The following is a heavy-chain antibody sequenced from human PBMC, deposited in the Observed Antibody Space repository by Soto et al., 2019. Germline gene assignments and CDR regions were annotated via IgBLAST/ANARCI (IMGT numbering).Heavy chain of an antibody. J-gene: IGHJ6*02. CDR3: AKVLGYCSSSSCSREAYYYYGMDV. CDR2: ISYDGGNK. V-gene: IGHV3-30*18. D-gene: IGHD2-2*03. Sequence: GGSLRLSCAASGFTFSSYGMHWVRQAPGKGLEWVAVISYDGGNKYYGDSVKGRFTISRDNPKNTLYLQMNSLRVEDTAVYYCAKVLGYCSSSSCSREAYYYYGMDVWGQGTTVTVSS. CDR1: GFTFSSYG.